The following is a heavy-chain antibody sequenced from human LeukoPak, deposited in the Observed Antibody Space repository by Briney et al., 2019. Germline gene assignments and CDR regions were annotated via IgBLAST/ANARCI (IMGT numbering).Heavy chain of an antibody. V-gene: IGHV3-74*01. CDR1: GFSFTSSW. CDR3: ATEDLRTGYWCFDL. D-gene: IGHD4-17*01. CDR2: MNSDGGRT. Sequence: GGSLRLSCAASGFSFTSSWMHWVRQAPGKGLVWVSRMNSDGGRTTYADSVKGRFTISRDNAKNTLYLQMNSLRAEDTALYYCATEDLRTGYWCFDLWGRGTLVTVSS. J-gene: IGHJ2*01.